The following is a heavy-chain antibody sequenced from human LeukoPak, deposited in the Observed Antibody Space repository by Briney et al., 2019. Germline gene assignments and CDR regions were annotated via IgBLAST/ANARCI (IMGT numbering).Heavy chain of an antibody. CDR1: GGSISSYY. Sequence: SETLSLTCTVSGGSISSYYWSWIRQPPGKGLEWIGYIYYSGSTNYNPSLKSRVTISVDTSKNQFSLKLSSVTAADTAVNYCARDPKGHGPYYYYYGMDVWGQGTTVTVSS. V-gene: IGHV4-59*01. CDR3: ARDPKGHGPYYYYYGMDV. J-gene: IGHJ6*02. CDR2: IYYSGST.